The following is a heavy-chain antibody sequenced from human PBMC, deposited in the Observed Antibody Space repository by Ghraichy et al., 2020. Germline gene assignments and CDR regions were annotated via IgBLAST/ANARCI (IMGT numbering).Heavy chain of an antibody. D-gene: IGHD5-24*01. CDR2: IYYSGST. V-gene: IGHV4-39*01. CDR1: GGSISSSSYY. CDR3: ARSREMATIFDAFDL. J-gene: IGHJ3*01. Sequence: SETLSLTCTVSGGSISSSSYYWGWIRQPPGKGLEWIGSIYYSGSTYYNPSLKSRVTISVDTSKNQFSLKLSTVTAADTAVYYCARSREMATIFDAFDLWGHGTLVTVSS.